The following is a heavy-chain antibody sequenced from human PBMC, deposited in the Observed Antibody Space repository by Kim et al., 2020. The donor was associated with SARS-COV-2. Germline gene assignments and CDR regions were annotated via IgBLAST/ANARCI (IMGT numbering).Heavy chain of an antibody. D-gene: IGHD6-19*01. CDR2: ISANGETI. CDR3: VRASGWLHRY. V-gene: IGHV3-43*02. CDR1: GFTFDHSA. J-gene: IGHJ4*02. Sequence: GGSLRLSCAASGFTFDHSAMHWVRQAPGKGLEWVSLISANGETIYYADSVKGRFTISIDNNKNSLYLQMNSLRTEDTALYYCVRASGWLHRYWGQGTLVTVSS.